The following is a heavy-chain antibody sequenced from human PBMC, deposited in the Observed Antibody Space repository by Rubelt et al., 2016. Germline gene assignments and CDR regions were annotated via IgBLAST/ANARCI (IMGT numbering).Heavy chain of an antibody. CDR1: GYTFIGYY. CDR2: IKPNSVGT. Sequence: QVQLVQSGAEVKKPGASVKVSCKASGYTFIGYYMHWVRQAPGQGLEWMGWIKPNSVGTNYAQKFQGRVTMTRDTSISPAYMELSRLRSDDTAVYYCARGAGGRYFDWYDAFDIWGQGTMVTVSS. V-gene: IGHV1-2*02. D-gene: IGHD3-9*01. CDR3: ARGAGGRYFDWYDAFDI. J-gene: IGHJ3*02.